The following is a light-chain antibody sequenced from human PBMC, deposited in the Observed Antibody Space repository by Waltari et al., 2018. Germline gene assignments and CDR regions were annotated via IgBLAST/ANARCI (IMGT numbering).Light chain of an antibody. J-gene: IGKJ3*01. CDR3: QQRSNWPRT. V-gene: IGKV3-11*01. CDR2: DAS. Sequence: EIVLTQSPATLSLSPGERGTLSCRASQSINSYLAWYQQKPGQAPRLLIYDASNRATGIPGRFTGSGSGPDFTLTINSLEPEDFAVYYCQQRSNWPRTFGPGTKVDIK. CDR1: QSINSY.